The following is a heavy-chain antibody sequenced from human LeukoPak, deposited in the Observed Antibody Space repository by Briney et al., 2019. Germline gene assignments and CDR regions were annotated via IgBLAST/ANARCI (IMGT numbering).Heavy chain of an antibody. CDR2: IYYSGST. D-gene: IGHD3-22*01. CDR1: GGSISSYY. J-gene: IGHJ4*02. V-gene: IGHV4-59*12. CDR3: ARDRYYYDSSGYVFDY. Sequence: SETLSLTCTVSGGSISSYYWSWIRQPPGKGLEWIGYIYYSGSTNYNPSLKSRVTISVDTSKNQFSLKLSSVTAADTAMHYCARDRYYYDSSGYVFDYWGQGTLVTVSS.